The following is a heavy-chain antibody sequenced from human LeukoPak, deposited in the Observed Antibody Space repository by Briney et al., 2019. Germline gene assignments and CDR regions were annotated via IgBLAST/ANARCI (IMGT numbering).Heavy chain of an antibody. D-gene: IGHD1-26*01. CDR3: ARGGNYWPQWWFDP. CDR1: GYSFGDYY. Sequence: SETLSLTCTVSGYSFGDYYWSWIRQPPGKGLEWIGYIYYTGSTSYNPSLKSRVTMSLDASKNQFSLELNSVTPADTAVYYCARGGNYWPQWWFDPWGRGTLVSVSS. V-gene: IGHV4-59*01. CDR2: IYYTGST. J-gene: IGHJ5*02.